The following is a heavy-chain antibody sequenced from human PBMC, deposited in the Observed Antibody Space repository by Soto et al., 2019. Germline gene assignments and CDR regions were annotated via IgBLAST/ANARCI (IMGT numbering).Heavy chain of an antibody. D-gene: IGHD2-15*01. J-gene: IGHJ6*03. V-gene: IGHV1-69*02. CDR3: ARVRKLPGEYYYMDV. CDR2: IIPILGIA. CDR1: GGTFSSYT. Sequence: ASVKVSCKASGGTFSSYTISWVRQAPGQGLEWMGRIIPILGIANYAQKFQGRVTITADKSTSTAYMELSSLRSEDTAVYYCARVRKLPGEYYYMDVWGKGTTVTVSS.